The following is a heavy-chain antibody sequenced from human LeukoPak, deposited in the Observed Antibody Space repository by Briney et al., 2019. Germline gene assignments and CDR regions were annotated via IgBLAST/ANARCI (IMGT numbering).Heavy chain of an antibody. V-gene: IGHV4-59*01. D-gene: IGHD3/OR15-3a*01. CDR3: ARDRGLRDIDV. CDR2: IYYSGST. CDR1: GGSISSYY. Sequence: PSETLSLNCTVSGGSISSYYWSWIRQPPGKGLEWIGYIYYSGSTNYNPSLKSRVTISVDTSKNQFSLKLTSVTAADTAVYYCARDRGLRDIDVSGKGTTVTVSS. J-gene: IGHJ6*03.